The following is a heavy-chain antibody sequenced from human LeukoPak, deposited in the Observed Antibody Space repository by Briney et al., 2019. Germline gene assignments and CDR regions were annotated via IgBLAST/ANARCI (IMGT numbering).Heavy chain of an antibody. CDR2: IIPIFGTA. Sequence: SVKVSCKASGGTFSSYAISWVRQAPGQGLEWMGRIIPIFGTANYAQKFQGRVTITTDASTSTAYMELSSLRSEDTAVYYCARSPGTGYYYYYMDVWGKGTTVTVSS. V-gene: IGHV1-69*05. CDR3: ARSPGTGYYYYYMDV. D-gene: IGHD3-10*01. CDR1: GGTFSSYA. J-gene: IGHJ6*03.